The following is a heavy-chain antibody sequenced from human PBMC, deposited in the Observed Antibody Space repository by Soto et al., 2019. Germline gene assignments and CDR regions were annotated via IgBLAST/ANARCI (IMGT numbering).Heavy chain of an antibody. D-gene: IGHD3-10*01. J-gene: IGHJ6*02. CDR2: IYHSGST. Sequence: QVQLQESGPGLVKPSGTLSLTCAVSGGSISSSYWWSWVRQPPGKGLEWIGEIYHSGSTNYNPSLKRRRTITVDKSKNQFSLKLSSVTAADTAVYSCARVSGSYYYGMDVWGQGTTVTVSS. CDR1: GGSISSSYW. V-gene: IGHV4-4*02. CDR3: ARVSGSYYYGMDV.